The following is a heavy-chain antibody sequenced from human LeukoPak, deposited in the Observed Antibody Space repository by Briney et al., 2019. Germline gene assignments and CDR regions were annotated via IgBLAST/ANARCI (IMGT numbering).Heavy chain of an antibody. Sequence: SETPSLTCTVSGGSISTSSYYWGWIRQSPGKGLEWIGSIYYSGSTYYNPSLKSRVTISVDTSRKQFSLKLSSVTAADTAVYYCARGYCSSTTCSPGDNWFDPWGQGTLVTVS. CDR1: GGSISTSSYY. CDR2: IYYSGST. J-gene: IGHJ5*02. CDR3: ARGYCSSTTCSPGDNWFDP. D-gene: IGHD2-2*01. V-gene: IGHV4-39*01.